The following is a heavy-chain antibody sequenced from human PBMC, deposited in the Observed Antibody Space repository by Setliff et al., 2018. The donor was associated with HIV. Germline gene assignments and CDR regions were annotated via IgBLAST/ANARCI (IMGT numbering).Heavy chain of an antibody. J-gene: IGHJ6*03. Sequence: LSLTCYVTDDPISSYYWSWVRQPAGKGLEWIGRLYVSGDTNYNPSLKSRVTMSLDTSKKHFSLKLKSVTAADTAVHYCALTGHRLLRGYMDVWGKGTTVTVSS. D-gene: IGHD2-15*01. V-gene: IGHV4-4*07. CDR3: ALTGHRLLRGYMDV. CDR2: LYVSGDT. CDR1: DDPISSYY.